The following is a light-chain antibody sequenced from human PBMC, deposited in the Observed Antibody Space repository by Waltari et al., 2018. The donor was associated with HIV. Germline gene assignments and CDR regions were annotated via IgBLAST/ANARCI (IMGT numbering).Light chain of an antibody. J-gene: IGKJ2*01. V-gene: IGKV3-11*01. CDR3: QQRTNLPPYT. CDR1: QSVTTY. CDR2: DAS. Sequence: EIVFTQSPGTLSLSPGERATLSCRASQSVTTYLACYQQKPGRAPRLLVYDASNRATGIPARFSGSGAGTDFTLTISSLEPEDFAVYYCQQRTNLPPYTLGQGTKLEVK.